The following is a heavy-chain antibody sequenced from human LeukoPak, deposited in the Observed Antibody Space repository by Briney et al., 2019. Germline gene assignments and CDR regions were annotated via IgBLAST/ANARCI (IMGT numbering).Heavy chain of an antibody. CDR2: ISSSSSYI. D-gene: IGHD3-3*01. Sequence: NSGGSLRLSCAASGFTFSSYSMNWVRQAPGKGLEWASSISSSSSYIYYADSVKGRFTISRDNAKNSLYLQMNSLRAEDTAVYYCARAGFWSGYPDYWGQGTLVTVSS. V-gene: IGHV3-21*01. CDR3: ARAGFWSGYPDY. J-gene: IGHJ4*02. CDR1: GFTFSSYS.